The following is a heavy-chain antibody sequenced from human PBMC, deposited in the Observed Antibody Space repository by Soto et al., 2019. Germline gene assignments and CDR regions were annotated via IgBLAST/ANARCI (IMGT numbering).Heavy chain of an antibody. J-gene: IGHJ5*02. V-gene: IGHV1-18*01. D-gene: IGHD5-12*01. Sequence: GASVKVSCKASGYTFTSYGISWVRQAPGQGLEWMGWISAYNGNTNYAQKLQGRVTMTTDTSTSTAYMELRSLRSDDTAVYYCATSILATIADDWFDPWGQGTLVTVSS. CDR1: GYTFTSYG. CDR3: ATSILATIADDWFDP. CDR2: ISAYNGNT.